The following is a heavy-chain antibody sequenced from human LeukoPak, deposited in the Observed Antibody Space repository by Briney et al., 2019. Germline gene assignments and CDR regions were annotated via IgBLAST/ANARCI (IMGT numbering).Heavy chain of an antibody. D-gene: IGHD3-22*01. CDR3: ARHQAAITTRYFDL. V-gene: IGHV5-51*01. CDR2: IDPCDSDT. J-gene: IGHJ2*01. Sequence: GEPLKISCKGSGYSFTNYWIGWVREMPGKGLEWMGIIDPCDSDTRYSPSFQGQVTFSVDKSISTAYLQWSSLKASDTAMYFCARHQAAITTRYFDLWGRGTLVTVSS. CDR1: GYSFTNYW.